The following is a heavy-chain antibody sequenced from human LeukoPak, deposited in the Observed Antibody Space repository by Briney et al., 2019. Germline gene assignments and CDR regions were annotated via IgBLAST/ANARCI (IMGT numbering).Heavy chain of an antibody. Sequence: SETLSLTCTVSGGSISSYYWSWIPQPPGKGLEWIGYIYYSGSTNYNPSLKSRVTISVDTSKKPFSLKRSTVTAATTAVYYCARVPQSVEGSMKVVFIHYIDCWGEGSLVTVSS. V-gene: IGHV4-59*01. CDR2: IYYSGST. CDR3: ARVPQSVEGSMKVVFIHYIDC. CDR1: GGSISSYY. J-gene: IGHJ4*02. D-gene: IGHD3-22*01.